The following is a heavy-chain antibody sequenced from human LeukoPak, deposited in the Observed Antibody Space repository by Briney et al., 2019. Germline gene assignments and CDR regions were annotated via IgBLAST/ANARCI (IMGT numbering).Heavy chain of an antibody. CDR3: ARDRGLTAYCGGACFEAEY. CDR1: GYTFTSYA. J-gene: IGHJ4*02. V-gene: IGHV7-4-1*02. D-gene: IGHD2-21*02. CDR2: INTNTGNP. Sequence: ASVKVSCKTSGYTFTSYAMNWVRQAPGQGLEWMGWINTNTGNPTYAQGFTGRFVFSLDTSVSTAYLQISSLKDEDTAIYYCARDRGLTAYCGGACFEAEYWGQGTLVTVSS.